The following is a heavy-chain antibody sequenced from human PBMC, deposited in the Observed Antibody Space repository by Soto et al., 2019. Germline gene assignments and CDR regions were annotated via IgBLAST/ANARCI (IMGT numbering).Heavy chain of an antibody. V-gene: IGHV1-69*08. CDR2: IIPTLDTT. Sequence: QVQLVQSGAEVKKPGSSVKVSCKASGGTFSSYTVNWVRQAPRQGLEWMGRIIPTLDTTNYAQKFQGRVTXTADKSTRTAYMELNSLTSQDTAVYYCASSGSGSGCSANRFWGQGTLVTVSS. CDR3: ASSGSGSGCSANRF. D-gene: IGHD3-10*01. J-gene: IGHJ4*02. CDR1: GGTFSSYT.